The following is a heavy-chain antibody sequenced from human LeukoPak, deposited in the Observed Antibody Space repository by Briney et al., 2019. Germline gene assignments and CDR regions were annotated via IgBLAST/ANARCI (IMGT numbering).Heavy chain of an antibody. D-gene: IGHD4-11*01. J-gene: IGHJ3*02. CDR2: NPYSGST. V-gene: IGHV4-59*01. CDR3: ARGLGPLACDI. Sequence: SQTLSLLRTVWGRPNSVYYWHWVRHPPGKGLEWIGCNPYSGSTNYSPSLKGRVTLSRDTSKNNVSLKLNSVTTEDTAVYYCARGLGPLACDIWGQGTMVTVSS. CDR1: GRPNSVYY.